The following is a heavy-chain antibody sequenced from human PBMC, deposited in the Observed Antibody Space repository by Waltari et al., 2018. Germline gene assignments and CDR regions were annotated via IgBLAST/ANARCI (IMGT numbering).Heavy chain of an antibody. Sequence: QVQLVQSGAEVKKPGASVKVSCRVSGYSLTESALHWVRQAPGKGLEWLGGCDPEKGEAVYAQEFQGRVTMTEDTSKDTDYVELSSLTYEDTAVYYCTRDRVGYCSGGTCYSRWFDPWGQGTLVTVSS. CDR2: CDPEKGEA. J-gene: IGHJ5*02. D-gene: IGHD2-15*01. CDR1: GYSLTESA. V-gene: IGHV1-24*01. CDR3: TRDRVGYCSGGTCYSRWFDP.